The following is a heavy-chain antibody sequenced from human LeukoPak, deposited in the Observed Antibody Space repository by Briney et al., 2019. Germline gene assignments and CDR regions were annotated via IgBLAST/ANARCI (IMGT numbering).Heavy chain of an antibody. CDR3: ARLSSLANIAARGRTWLDP. CDR2: IYYGGST. V-gene: IGHV4-59*01. Sequence: SETLSLTCTVSGGSISSYYLNWIRQPPGKGLEWIGYIYYGGSTNCNPSLKSRVTISVDTSNYQFSLRLNSVTAADTAVYYCARLSSLANIAARGRTWLDPWGQGSLVTVSS. J-gene: IGHJ5*02. D-gene: IGHD6-6*01. CDR1: GGSISSYY.